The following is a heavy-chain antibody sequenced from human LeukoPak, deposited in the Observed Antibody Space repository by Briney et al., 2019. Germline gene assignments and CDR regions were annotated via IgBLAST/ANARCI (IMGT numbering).Heavy chain of an antibody. CDR3: ATSGYSYALNY. V-gene: IGHV3-7*01. J-gene: IGHJ1*01. CDR1: GFSFSTDS. Sequence: QPGGSLRLSCAAYGFSFSTDSMTWARQAPGKGLEWVANIKGDESEKYYVDSVMGRFTISRDNAKNSLYLQMNSLRAEDTAVYYCATSGYSYALNYWGQGALVTVSS. CDR2: IKGDESEK. D-gene: IGHD2-2*03.